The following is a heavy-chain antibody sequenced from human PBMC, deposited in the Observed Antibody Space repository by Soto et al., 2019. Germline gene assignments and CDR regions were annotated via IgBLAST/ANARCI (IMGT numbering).Heavy chain of an antibody. CDR3: ARRGPEVEAATNPGYFDP. CDR2: IYYTGNT. D-gene: IGHD2-15*01. Sequence: QLQLQESGPGLVKPSETLSVTCTVSGGSISSSNSYWGWIRQPPGKGLEWIGSIYYTGNTYYNPSLKSRVTISVHTSKNQFSLKLSSVTAADTAVYYCARRGPEVEAATNPGYFDPWGQGTLVTVSS. J-gene: IGHJ4*02. CDR1: GGSISSSNSY. V-gene: IGHV4-39*01.